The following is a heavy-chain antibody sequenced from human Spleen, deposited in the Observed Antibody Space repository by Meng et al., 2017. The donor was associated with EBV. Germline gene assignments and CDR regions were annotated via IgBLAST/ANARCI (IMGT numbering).Heavy chain of an antibody. V-gene: IGHV1-69*06. CDR3: ARGSGSSSWDFDY. Sequence: QVELVQAGADVQKTVSSGNVACQGSGGSVISYGINWLRQAPGQRLEWMGGIIPLFGTTIQPPKFKGRVTITADRSTSVAYMELSNVTAEDSAVYYCARGSGSSSWDFDYWGQGTMVTVSS. J-gene: IGHJ4*02. CDR2: IIPLFGTT. D-gene: IGHD6-13*01. CDR1: GGSVISYG.